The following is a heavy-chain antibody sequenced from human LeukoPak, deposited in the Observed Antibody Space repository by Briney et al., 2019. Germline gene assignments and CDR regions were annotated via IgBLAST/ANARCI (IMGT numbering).Heavy chain of an antibody. J-gene: IGHJ4*02. V-gene: IGHV3-48*01. CDR3: ARPRYYDFWSGYSFDY. CDR1: GFTFSSYS. CDR2: ISSSSSTI. D-gene: IGHD3-3*01. Sequence: GGSLRLSCAAPGFTFSSYSMNWVRQAPGKGLEWVSYISSSSSTIYYADSVKGRFTISRDNAKNSLYLQMNSLRAEDTAVYYCARPRYYDFWSGYSFDYWGQGTLVTVSS.